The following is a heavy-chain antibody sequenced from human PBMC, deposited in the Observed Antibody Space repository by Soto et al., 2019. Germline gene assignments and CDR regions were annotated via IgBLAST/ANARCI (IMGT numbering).Heavy chain of an antibody. CDR1: GFTFSNYA. V-gene: IGHV3-23*01. CDR3: AKVGSLEWLFYFDF. J-gene: IGHJ4*02. Sequence: GGSLRLSCAASGFTFSNYAMTWVRQAPGTGLEWVSALSGSGSSTYYADSVKGRFTIFRDNSKNMLYLQMNSLRAEDTAVYYCAKVGSLEWLFYFDFWGQGSLVTVSS. D-gene: IGHD3-3*01. CDR2: LSGSGSST.